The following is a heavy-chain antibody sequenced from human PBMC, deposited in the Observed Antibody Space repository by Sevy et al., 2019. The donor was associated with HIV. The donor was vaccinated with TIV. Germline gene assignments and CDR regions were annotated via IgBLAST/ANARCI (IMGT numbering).Heavy chain of an antibody. J-gene: IGHJ5*02. D-gene: IGHD6-6*01. Sequence: GGCLRLSCAASGFTFSSYSMNCVRQAPGKGLEWVSSISSSSSYIYYADSVKGRFTISRDNAKNSLYLQMNSLRAEDTAVYYCARDRIAARTGGFWFDPWGQGTLVTVSS. CDR1: GFTFSSYS. CDR2: ISSSSSYI. CDR3: ARDRIAARTGGFWFDP. V-gene: IGHV3-21*01.